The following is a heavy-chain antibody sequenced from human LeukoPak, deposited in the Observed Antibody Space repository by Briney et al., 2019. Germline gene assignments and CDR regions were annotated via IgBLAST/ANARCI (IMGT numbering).Heavy chain of an antibody. D-gene: IGHD6-13*01. V-gene: IGHV3-11*04. CDR1: GFTSSDYY. CDR2: ISSSGSTI. CDR3: ARANIAAAGTIAYYMDV. J-gene: IGHJ6*03. Sequence: PGGSLRLSCAASGFTSSDYYMSWIRQAPGKGLEWVSYISSSGSTIYYADSVKGRFTISSDNAKNSLYQQMNSLRAEDTAVYYCARANIAAAGTIAYYMDVWGKGTTVTISS.